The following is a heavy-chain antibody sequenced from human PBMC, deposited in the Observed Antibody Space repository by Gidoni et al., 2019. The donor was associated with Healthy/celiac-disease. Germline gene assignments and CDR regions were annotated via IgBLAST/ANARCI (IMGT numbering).Heavy chain of an antibody. D-gene: IGHD3-3*01. CDR2: INPNSGGT. J-gene: IGHJ4*02. Sequence: QVQLVQSGAEVKKPGASVKVSCKASGYTFTGYYMHWVRQAPGQGLEWMGWINPNSGGTNYAQKFQGWVTMTRDTSISTAYMELSRLRSDDTAVYYCARGLYDFWSGYSWYFDYWGQGTLVTVSS. V-gene: IGHV1-2*04. CDR1: GYTFTGYY. CDR3: ARGLYDFWSGYSWYFDY.